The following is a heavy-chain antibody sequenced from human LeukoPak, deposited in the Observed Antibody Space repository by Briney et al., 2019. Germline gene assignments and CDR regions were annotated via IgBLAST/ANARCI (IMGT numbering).Heavy chain of an antibody. Sequence: GGSLRLSCAASGFTFSSYGMHWVRQAPGKGLERVAVIGFDGSNKYYADSVKGRFTISRDNSKNTVYLQLNSLRPEDTAVYYCAKTPGVVSPRGQGTLVTVSS. CDR2: IGFDGSNK. J-gene: IGHJ5*02. D-gene: IGHD3-22*01. CDR1: GFTFSSYG. CDR3: AKTPGVVSP. V-gene: IGHV3-30*18.